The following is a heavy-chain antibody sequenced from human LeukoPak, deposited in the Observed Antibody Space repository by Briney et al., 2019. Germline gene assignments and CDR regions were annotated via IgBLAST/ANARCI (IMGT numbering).Heavy chain of an antibody. J-gene: IGHJ6*02. CDR3: ARVKSPPAYYYYYYGMDV. CDR2: IYSGGST. CDR1: GFTVSSNY. D-gene: IGHD2-15*01. Sequence: PGGSLRLSCAASGFTVSSNYMSWVRQAPGKGLEWVSVIYSGGSTYYADSVKGRFTISRDNSKNTLYLQMNSLRAEDTAVYYCARVKSPPAYYYYYYGMDVWGQGTTVTVSS. V-gene: IGHV3-53*01.